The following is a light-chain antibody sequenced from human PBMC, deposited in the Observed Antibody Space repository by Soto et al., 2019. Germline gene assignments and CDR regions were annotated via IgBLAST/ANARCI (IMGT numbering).Light chain of an antibody. CDR3: SSYTSSNTLEV. CDR2: EVD. V-gene: IGLV2-14*01. CDR1: CSDVGGSNY. J-gene: IGLJ1*01. Sequence: QSALIQPASVSGSPGQSITISCTGTCSDVGGSNYVSWYQHHPHRAPKLLIYEVDYRPSGVSNRFSGSKSGNTASLTISGLQAEDEADYYCSSYTSSNTLEVFGFGTKLTVL.